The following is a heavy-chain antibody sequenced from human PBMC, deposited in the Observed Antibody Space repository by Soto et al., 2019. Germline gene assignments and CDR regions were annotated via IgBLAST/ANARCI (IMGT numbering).Heavy chain of an antibody. D-gene: IGHD3-16*01. CDR1: EFTFSSYD. V-gene: IGHV3-48*02. CDR2: ISKNDSPI. CDR3: ARGFSYASLGL. J-gene: IGHJ4*02. Sequence: EVQLVESGGGLVQPGGSLTLSCAASEFTFSSYDMSWVRQAPGKGLEWLSYISKNDSPIYYADSVKGRFTISRDNAKDSLYLQMNSLRDEDTAVYFCARGFSYASLGLWGQGTLVTASS.